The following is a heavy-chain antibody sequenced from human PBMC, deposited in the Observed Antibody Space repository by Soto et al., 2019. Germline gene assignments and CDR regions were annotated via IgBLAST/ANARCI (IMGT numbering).Heavy chain of an antibody. Sequence: GVSLRRSCGPTGITFDNFGIGWVRQAPGQVLYWVSGISSRGGSTYYADSVKGRFTISRDNSKNTLYLQRNSLRAEDTAVYYCAKDRLPYYYDSSGYYRLDYWGQGTLVTVSS. V-gene: IGHV3-23*01. CDR2: ISSRGGST. CDR3: AKDRLPYYYDSSGYYRLDY. CDR1: GITFDNFG. J-gene: IGHJ4*02. D-gene: IGHD3-22*01.